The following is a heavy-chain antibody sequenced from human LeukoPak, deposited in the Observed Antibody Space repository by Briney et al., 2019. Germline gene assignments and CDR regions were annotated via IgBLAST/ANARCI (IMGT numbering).Heavy chain of an antibody. J-gene: IGHJ4*02. V-gene: IGHV4-59*11. CDR2: IYYSGST. D-gene: IGHD3-22*01. CDR1: GGSISSHY. CDR3: ARAKYDSSGYGLVYFDY. Sequence: SETLSLTCTVSGGSISSHYWNWIRQPPGKGLEWIGYIYYSGSTNYNPSLKSRVTISVDTSKNQFSLKLSSVTAADTAVYYCARAKYDSSGYGLVYFDYWGQGTLVTVSS.